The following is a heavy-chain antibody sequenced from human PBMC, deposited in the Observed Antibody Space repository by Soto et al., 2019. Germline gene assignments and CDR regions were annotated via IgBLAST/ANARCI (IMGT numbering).Heavy chain of an antibody. CDR3: ARAVSEYSSSWYDY. Sequence: ASVKVSCKASGYTFTSYAMHWVRQAPGQRLEWMGWINAGNGNTKYSQKFQGRVTMTRDTSTSTVYMELSSLRSEDTAVYYCARAVSEYSSSWYDYWGQGTLVTVSS. J-gene: IGHJ4*02. CDR2: INAGNGNT. V-gene: IGHV1-3*01. CDR1: GYTFTSYA. D-gene: IGHD6-13*01.